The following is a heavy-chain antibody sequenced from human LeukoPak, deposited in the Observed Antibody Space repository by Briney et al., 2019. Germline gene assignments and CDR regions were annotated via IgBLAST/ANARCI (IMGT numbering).Heavy chain of an antibody. CDR2: INAGNGNT. CDR3: ARDPGTVTHFDY. V-gene: IGHV1-3*01. Sequence: GASVKVSCKASGYTFTSYAMHWARQAPGQRLEWMGWINAGNGNTKYSQKFQGRVTITRDTSASTAYMELSSLRSEDTAVYYCARDPGTVTHFDYWGQGTLVTVSS. D-gene: IGHD4-17*01. CDR1: GYTFTSYA. J-gene: IGHJ4*02.